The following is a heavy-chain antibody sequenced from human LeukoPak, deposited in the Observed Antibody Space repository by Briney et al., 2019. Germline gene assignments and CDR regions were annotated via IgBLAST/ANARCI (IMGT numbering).Heavy chain of an antibody. V-gene: IGHV3-30*03. CDR1: GFTFSTYS. CDR3: AREFGHDRWYFDY. Sequence: GRSLRLSCAVSGFTFSTYSIHWVRQAPGTGLEWVTVISADGRIQYYSDSVKGRFTISRDNSLNTLHLQMNNLRAGDTAVYYCAREFGHDRWYFDYWGQGALVTVSS. D-gene: IGHD5-12*01. J-gene: IGHJ4*02. CDR2: ISADGRIQ.